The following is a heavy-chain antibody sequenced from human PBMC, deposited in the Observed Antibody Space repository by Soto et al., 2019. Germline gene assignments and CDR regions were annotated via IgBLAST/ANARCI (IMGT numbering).Heavy chain of an antibody. CDR3: TTYDNIWWTYRYRWAY. CDR1: GFTFSDSW. J-gene: IGHJ4*02. CDR2: ILSETDGGTI. V-gene: IGHV3-15*01. D-gene: IGHD3-16*02. Sequence: EVHLVESGGGLVKPGGSLSVSWVASGFTFSDSWMSWVRQAPGKGLEWVARILSETDGGTIDYAAPVEDRFTISRDDSKNMLYLQMNSLKTEDTAVYFCTTYDNIWWTYRYRWAYWRQGTLVTVSS.